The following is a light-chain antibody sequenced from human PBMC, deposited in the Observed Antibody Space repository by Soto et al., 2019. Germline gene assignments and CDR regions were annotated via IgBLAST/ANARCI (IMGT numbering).Light chain of an antibody. J-gene: IGLJ3*02. Sequence: QSVLTQPASVSGSLGQSITISCTGTSSDIGAYNFVSWYQEHPGKAPKLMIYEVSNRPSGVSDRFSASKSGNTASLTISGLRAEDEADYYCSSYASSSSLVFGGGTQLTVL. CDR1: SSDIGAYNF. CDR2: EVS. V-gene: IGLV2-14*01. CDR3: SSYASSSSLV.